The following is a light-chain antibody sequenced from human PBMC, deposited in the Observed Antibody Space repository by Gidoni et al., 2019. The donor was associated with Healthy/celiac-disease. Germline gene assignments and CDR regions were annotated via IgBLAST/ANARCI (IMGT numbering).Light chain of an antibody. CDR2: DAS. CDR3: QQRSNWPLT. Sequence: EIVLTQAPATLSLSPGERATLSCRASMSVSSYLAWYHQKPGQAPRPRIYDASNRATGIPARFSGSGSGPDFTLPISSLEPEDFAVYYCQQRSNWPLTFXGXTKVEIK. CDR1: MSVSSY. J-gene: IGKJ4*01. V-gene: IGKV3-11*01.